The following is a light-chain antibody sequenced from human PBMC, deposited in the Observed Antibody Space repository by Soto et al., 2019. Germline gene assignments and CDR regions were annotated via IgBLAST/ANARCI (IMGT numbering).Light chain of an antibody. CDR3: AAWDGSLNVVL. Sequence: QSVLTQPPSTSGTPGQRVTISCSGSSSNIGTNTVNWYQQFPRSAPKLLMYSSNQRPSGVPDRFSGSKSGTSASLAISGLKAEDEADYYCAAWDGSLNVVLFGGGTKVTVL. J-gene: IGLJ3*02. CDR2: SSN. V-gene: IGLV1-44*01. CDR1: SSNIGTNT.